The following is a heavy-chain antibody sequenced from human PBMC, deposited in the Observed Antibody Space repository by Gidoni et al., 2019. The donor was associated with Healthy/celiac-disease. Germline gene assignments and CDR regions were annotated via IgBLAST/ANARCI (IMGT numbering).Heavy chain of an antibody. CDR1: GFTFSSHW. CDR3: ARGDYSGSYSPSGMDV. Sequence: EVQLVESGGGLVQPGGSLRLSCAASGFTFSSHWMHWVRQAPGKGLVWVSRIKSDGSSTSYADSVKGRFTISRDNAKNTLYLQMNSLRAEDTAVYYCARGDYSGSYSPSGMDVWGQGTTVTVSS. J-gene: IGHJ6*02. V-gene: IGHV3-74*01. CDR2: IKSDGSST. D-gene: IGHD1-26*01.